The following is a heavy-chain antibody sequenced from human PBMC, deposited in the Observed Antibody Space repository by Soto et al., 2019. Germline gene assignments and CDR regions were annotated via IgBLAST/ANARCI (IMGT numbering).Heavy chain of an antibody. Sequence: GGSLRLSCAASGFTVSNNYMSWVRQAPGKGLEWVSVIYSGGSTYYADSVKGRFTISRDKSKNTLHLQMNSLRAEDTAIYYCARGRSTSLDFGFDPWGQGTLVTVSS. D-gene: IGHD2-2*01. CDR2: IYSGGST. V-gene: IGHV3-66*01. CDR3: ARGRSTSLDFGFDP. CDR1: GFTVSNNY. J-gene: IGHJ5*02.